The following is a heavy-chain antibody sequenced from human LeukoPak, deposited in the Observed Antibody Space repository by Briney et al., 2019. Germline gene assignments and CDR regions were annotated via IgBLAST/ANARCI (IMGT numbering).Heavy chain of an antibody. CDR1: GGPISSYY. CDR2: ISYSGST. D-gene: IGHD6-13*01. J-gene: IGHJ4*02. CDR3: ARGMSSSWPGRVDY. V-gene: IGHV4-59*01. Sequence: SETLSLTCNVSGGPISSYYWSWIRQPPGKRLEWIGYISYSGSTLYNPSLESRVTISVDTSKNQFSLQLRSVTAADTAVYYCARGMSSSWPGRVDYWGQGTLVTVSS.